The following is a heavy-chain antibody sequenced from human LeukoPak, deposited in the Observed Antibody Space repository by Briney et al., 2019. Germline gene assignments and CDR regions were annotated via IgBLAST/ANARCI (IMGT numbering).Heavy chain of an antibody. CDR1: GGSISSSSYY. CDR3: ARAPRSGYSHWFDP. Sequence: SETLSLTCTVSGGSISSSSYYWGWIRQPPGNGLEWIGSIYYSGSTYYNPSLKSRVTISVDTSKNQFSLKLSSVTAADTAVYYCARAPRSGYSHWFDPWGQGTLVTVSS. J-gene: IGHJ5*02. D-gene: IGHD3-3*01. V-gene: IGHV4-39*07. CDR2: IYYSGST.